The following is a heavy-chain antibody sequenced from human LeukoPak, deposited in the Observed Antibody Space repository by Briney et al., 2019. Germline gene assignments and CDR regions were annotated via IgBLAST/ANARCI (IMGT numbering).Heavy chain of an antibody. CDR2: IYWNDDK. CDR3: AHRHRMPHFDY. Sequence: SGPTLVKPTQTLTLTCTFPGFSLSTSAVGVGWIRQPPGKALEWLALIYWNDDKRYSPSLKSRLTITKETSKDQVVLTMTNMDPVDTATYYCAHRHRMPHFDYWGQGTLVTVSS. V-gene: IGHV2-5*01. CDR1: GFSLSTSAVG. D-gene: IGHD2-15*01. J-gene: IGHJ4*02.